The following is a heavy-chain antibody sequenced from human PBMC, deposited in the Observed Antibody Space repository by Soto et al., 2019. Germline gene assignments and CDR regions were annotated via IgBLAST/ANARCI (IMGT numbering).Heavy chain of an antibody. V-gene: IGHV3-23*01. CDR3: ALPDYRDAVDY. Sequence: EVQLLESGGGLVQPGGSRRLSCAASGSTFSGYPMSWVPRVQGKGLEGVSAISGSGGSTYYADSVKGRFTISRDNSKNTLYLQMNSLRAEDTAVYYCALPDYRDAVDYWGQGTLVTVSS. D-gene: IGHD5-12*01. CDR1: GSTFSGYP. J-gene: IGHJ4*02. CDR2: ISGSGGST.